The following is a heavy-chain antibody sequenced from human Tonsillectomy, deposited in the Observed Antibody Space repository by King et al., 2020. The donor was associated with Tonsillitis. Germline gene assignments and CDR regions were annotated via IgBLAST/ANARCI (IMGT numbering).Heavy chain of an antibody. D-gene: IGHD1-26*01. V-gene: IGHV4-39*01. CDR3: ARYVSGRFDY. CDR1: GGSISSSDHY. J-gene: IGHJ4*02. Sequence: LQLQESGPGVVKPSETLSLTCTVSGGSISSSDHYWAWIRQPPGKGLEWIGYMHYSGAIFYNPSLKSRITISGGTSENRFSLKLRSVTAADTAVYFCARYVSGRFDYWGQGALVTVSS. CDR2: MHYSGAI.